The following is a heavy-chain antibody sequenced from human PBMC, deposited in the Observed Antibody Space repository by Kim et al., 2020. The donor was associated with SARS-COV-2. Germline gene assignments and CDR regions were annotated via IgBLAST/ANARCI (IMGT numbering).Heavy chain of an antibody. CDR2: LKSKTDGGTE. CDR1: GLTFSDAW. J-gene: IGHJ4*02. V-gene: IGHV3-15*01. CDR3: TTDPGWERIWDH. Sequence: GGSLRLSCAASGLTFSDAWMSWVRQAPGKGLEWVGRLKSKTDGGTEEYAAHVKGRITISRDDSKDTLYLQMNRLKTEDTAVYYCTTDPGWERIWDHWGQGTLVTVSS. D-gene: IGHD1-26*01.